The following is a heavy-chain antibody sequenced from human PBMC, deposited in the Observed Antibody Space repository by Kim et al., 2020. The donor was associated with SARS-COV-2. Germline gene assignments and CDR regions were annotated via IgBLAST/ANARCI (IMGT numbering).Heavy chain of an antibody. J-gene: IGHJ4*02. CDR3: AKAMGNYCFDY. Sequence: GGSLRLSCVASGFNFNNYAIHWVRQAPGKGLEWVALTSVDGSSNLYVDSVKGRFTISRDKSKNIVYLQMNRLRVEDTAVYYCAKAMGNYCFDYWGQGILVTVSS. CDR1: GFNFNNYA. D-gene: IGHD7-27*01. V-gene: IGHV3-30*18. CDR2: TSVDGSSN.